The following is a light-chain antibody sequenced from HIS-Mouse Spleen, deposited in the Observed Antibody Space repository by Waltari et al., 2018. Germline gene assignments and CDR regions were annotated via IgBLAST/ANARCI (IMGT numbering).Light chain of an antibody. V-gene: IGLV2-11*01. Sequence: QSALTQPRSVSGSPGQSVTISCNGTSSDAGGYNSVSWYHQHPGQAPKLMIYDVTKRPSGVPDRFSGSKSGNTASLTISGLQAEDEADYYCCSYAGSYTFEVVFGGGTKLTVL. CDR2: DVT. CDR1: SSDAGGYNS. CDR3: CSYAGSYTFEVV. J-gene: IGLJ2*01.